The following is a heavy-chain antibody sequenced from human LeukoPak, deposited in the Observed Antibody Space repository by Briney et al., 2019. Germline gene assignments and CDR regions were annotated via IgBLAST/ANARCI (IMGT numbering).Heavy chain of an antibody. CDR3: ARAAVIAARPDYFDY. V-gene: IGHV4-59*01. D-gene: IGHD6-6*01. CDR1: GGSISSYY. Sequence: PSETLSLTCTVSGGSISSYYWSWIRQPPGKGLEWIGYIYYSGSTNYNPSLKSRVTISVDTSKNQFSLKLSSVTAADTAVYYCARAAVIAARPDYFDYWGQGTLSPSPQ. J-gene: IGHJ4*02. CDR2: IYYSGST.